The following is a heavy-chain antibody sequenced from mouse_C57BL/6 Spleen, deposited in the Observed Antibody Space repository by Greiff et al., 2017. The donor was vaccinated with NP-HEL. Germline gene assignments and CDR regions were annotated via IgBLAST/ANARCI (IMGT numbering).Heavy chain of an antibody. D-gene: IGHD2-1*01. CDR1: GYTFTDYE. CDR2: IDPETGGT. V-gene: IGHV1-15*01. Sequence: VQLQQSGAELVRPGASVTLSCKASGYTFTDYEMHWVKQTPVHGLEWIGAIDPETGGTAYNQKFKGKAILTADKSSSTAYMELRSLTSEDSAVYYCTRSHYGNYLWYFDYWGQGTTLTVSS. CDR3: TRSHYGNYLWYFDY. J-gene: IGHJ2*01.